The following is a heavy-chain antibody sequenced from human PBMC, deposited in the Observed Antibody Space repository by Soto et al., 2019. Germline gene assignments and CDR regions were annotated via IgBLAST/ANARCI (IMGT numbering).Heavy chain of an antibody. D-gene: IGHD3-22*01. J-gene: IGHJ4*02. CDR1: GYTFTDYW. CDR3: ARQRLWGTSGYYYFEN. V-gene: IGHV5-51*01. CDR2: IYPGDPDT. Sequence: GESLKISCKGSGYTFTDYWIGWVRQLPGKGLEWMGIIYPGDPDTRYSPSFQGQVTITVDKSINTAYLQWSRLKASDTAIYYCARQRLWGTSGYYYFENWGQGTLVTVSS.